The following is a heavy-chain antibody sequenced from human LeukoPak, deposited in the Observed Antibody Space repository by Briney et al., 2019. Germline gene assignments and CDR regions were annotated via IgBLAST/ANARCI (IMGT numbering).Heavy chain of an antibody. CDR3: AAWTDRGYSY. Sequence: PGGSLRLSCTAFGFTFSQSWMNWIRQAPGKGLEWVANINPDGDGMRFVDSVKGRFTMSRDNAQSSLHLQMNSLRVEDTAFYYCAAWTDRGYSYWGQGVLVTVSS. D-gene: IGHD5-12*01. J-gene: IGHJ4*02. CDR1: GFTFSQSW. CDR2: INPDGDGM. V-gene: IGHV3-7*01.